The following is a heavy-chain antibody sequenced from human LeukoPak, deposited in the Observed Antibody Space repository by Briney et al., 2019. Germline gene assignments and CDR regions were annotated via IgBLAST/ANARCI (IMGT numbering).Heavy chain of an antibody. CDR1: GGSFSTYY. CDR3: ARGQGWNYYLNYFDY. D-gene: IGHD1-7*01. Sequence: PSETLSLTCTVTGGSFSTYYWSWIRQTPGKGLEWIGHFYYSGSTTYNPSLKSRVTISVDTSRDQFSLKLTSVSAADTAVYYCARGQGWNYYLNYFDYWGQGALVTVSS. CDR2: FYYSGST. V-gene: IGHV4-59*01. J-gene: IGHJ4*02.